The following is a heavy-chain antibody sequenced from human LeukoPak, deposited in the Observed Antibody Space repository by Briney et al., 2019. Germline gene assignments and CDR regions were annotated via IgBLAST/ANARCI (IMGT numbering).Heavy chain of an antibody. CDR3: ARDQGITMVRGVSSPGNDY. CDR1: GGTLSSYT. J-gene: IGHJ4*02. CDR2: IIPILGIA. Sequence: SVKVSCKASGGTLSSYTISWVRQAPGQGLEWMGRIIPILGIANYAQKFQGRVTITADKSTSTAYMELSSLRSEDTAVYYCARDQGITMVRGVSSPGNDYWGQGTLVTVSS. V-gene: IGHV1-69*04. D-gene: IGHD3-10*01.